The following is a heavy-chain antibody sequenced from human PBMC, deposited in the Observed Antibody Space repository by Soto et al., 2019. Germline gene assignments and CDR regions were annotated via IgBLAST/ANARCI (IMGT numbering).Heavy chain of an antibody. V-gene: IGHV1-18*01. CDR3: ARRLYGDYDY. J-gene: IGHJ4*02. CDR1: GYAFTTAG. CDR2: ISTYNGNT. D-gene: IGHD2-8*01. Sequence: QAQLVQSGAEMKRPGASVKVSCKASGYAFTTAGITWVRQAPGQGLEWMGWISTYNGNTNYAQKLPDRVTLTTDTSTTTAYMELRDLTSDDTGVYFCARRLYGDYDYWGQGTLLTVSS.